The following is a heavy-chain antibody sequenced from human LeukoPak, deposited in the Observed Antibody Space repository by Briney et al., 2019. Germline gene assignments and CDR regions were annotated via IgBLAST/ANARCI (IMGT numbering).Heavy chain of an antibody. D-gene: IGHD5-12*01. CDR3: ARGRYEISAAMDV. CDR1: GFTVSSNY. Sequence: GGSLRLSCAASGFTVSSNYMSWVRQSPGKGLEWVSVIYSGGSTNYADSLRGRFTISRDNSKNTLYLQMNSLRDEDTAVYYCARGRYEISAAMDVWGQGTTVTVSS. J-gene: IGHJ6*02. CDR2: IYSGGST. V-gene: IGHV3-53*01.